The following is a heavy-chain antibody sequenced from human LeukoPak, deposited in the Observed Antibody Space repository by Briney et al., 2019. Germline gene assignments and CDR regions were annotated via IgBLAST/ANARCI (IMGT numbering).Heavy chain of an antibody. D-gene: IGHD3-22*01. CDR3: ARLRDLNYYDSSGYFDY. V-gene: IGHV1-2*02. CDR1: VYSFSGHY. J-gene: IGHJ4*02. Sequence: ASVKVSCKASVYSFSGHYIHCVRQAPGQGVEWMGWINPNSGGTNYAQKFQGRVTMTRDTSISTAYMELSRLRSDDTAVYYCARLRDLNYYDSSGYFDYWGQGTLVTVSS. CDR2: INPNSGGT.